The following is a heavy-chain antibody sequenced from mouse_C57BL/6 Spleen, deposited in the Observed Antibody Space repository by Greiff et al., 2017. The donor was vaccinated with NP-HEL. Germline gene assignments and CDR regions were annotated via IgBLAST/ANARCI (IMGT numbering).Heavy chain of an antibody. CDR2: ISDGGSYT. D-gene: IGHD2-1*01. CDR1: GFTFSSYA. Sequence: EVQGVESGGGLAKPGGSLKLSCAASGFTFSSYAMSWVRQTPEKRLEWVATISDGGSYTYYPDNVKGRFTISRDNAKNNLYLQMSHLKSEDTAMYYCARDGYGNPFDYWGQGTTLTVSS. CDR3: ARDGYGNPFDY. J-gene: IGHJ2*01. V-gene: IGHV5-4*01.